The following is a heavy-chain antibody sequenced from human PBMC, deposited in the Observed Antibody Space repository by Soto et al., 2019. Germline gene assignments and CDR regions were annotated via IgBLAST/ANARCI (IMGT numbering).Heavy chain of an antibody. D-gene: IGHD3-22*01. V-gene: IGHV4-59*08. Sequence: PSETLSLTCTVSGGSIDSYYWTWIRQPPGKGLEWIGYVYYTGTTTYSPSLKSRVTISVDTSMNQISLKLSSVTAADTAFYYCARLGGYYQAFDSWGQGTLVTVSS. CDR3: ARLGGYYQAFDS. J-gene: IGHJ4*02. CDR2: VYYTGTT. CDR1: GGSIDSYY.